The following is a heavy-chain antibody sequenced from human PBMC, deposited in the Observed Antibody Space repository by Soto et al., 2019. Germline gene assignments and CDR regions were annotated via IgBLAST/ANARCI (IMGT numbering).Heavy chain of an antibody. CDR2: INAGNGNT. CDR1: GYTFTSYA. V-gene: IGHV1-3*01. Sequence: ASVKVSCKASGYTFTSYAMHWVRQAPGQRLEWMGWINAGNGNTKYSQKFQGRVTITRDTSASTAYMELSSLRSEDTAVYYCARDGSRAEWLLPSDPWGQGTLVTVSS. D-gene: IGHD3-22*01. CDR3: ARDGSRAEWLLPSDP. J-gene: IGHJ5*02.